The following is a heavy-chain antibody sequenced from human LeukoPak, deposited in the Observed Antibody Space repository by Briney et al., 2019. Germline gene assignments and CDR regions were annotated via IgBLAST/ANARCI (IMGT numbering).Heavy chain of an antibody. Sequence: GGSLRLSCSASGFIFSPYAMHWVRQAPGKGLEYVSSISSEGKTTYYADSVKGRFTISRDNSKDTLYLQMSSLRPEDTAVYYCVKDRWVDHWGQGTLVTVSS. CDR1: GFIFSPYA. J-gene: IGHJ4*02. CDR2: ISSEGKTT. CDR3: VKDRWVDH. D-gene: IGHD6-13*01. V-gene: IGHV3-64D*06.